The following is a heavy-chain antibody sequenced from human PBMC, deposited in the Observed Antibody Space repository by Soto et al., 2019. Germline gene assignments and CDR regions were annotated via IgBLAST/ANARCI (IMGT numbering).Heavy chain of an antibody. J-gene: IGHJ4*02. D-gene: IGHD2-15*01. CDR3: AKPDVEVVAATSEGYFDY. V-gene: IGHV3-30*18. CDR1: GFTFSSYG. Sequence: QVQLVESGGGVVQPGKSLRLSCAASGFTFSSYGMHWVRQAPGKGLEWVAVISYDGSNKYYADSVKGRFTISRDNSKNTLYLQMNSLRAEDTAVYYCAKPDVEVVAATSEGYFDYWGQGTLVTVSS. CDR2: ISYDGSNK.